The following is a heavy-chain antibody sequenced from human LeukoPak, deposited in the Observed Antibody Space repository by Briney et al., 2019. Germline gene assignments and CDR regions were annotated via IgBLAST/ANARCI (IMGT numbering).Heavy chain of an antibody. Sequence: GGSLRLSCAASGFTFSSYAMSWVRQAPGKGLEWVSAISGSGGSTYYADSVKGRFTISRDNSKNTLYLQMNSLRAEDTAVYYCAKAPILLWFGELPGWFDPWGQGTLVTVSS. CDR3: AKAPILLWFGELPGWFDP. J-gene: IGHJ5*02. V-gene: IGHV3-23*01. D-gene: IGHD3-10*01. CDR1: GFTFSSYA. CDR2: ISGSGGST.